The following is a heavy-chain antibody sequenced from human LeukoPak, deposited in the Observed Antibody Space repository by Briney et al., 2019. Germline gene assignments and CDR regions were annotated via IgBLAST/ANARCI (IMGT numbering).Heavy chain of an antibody. CDR2: ISSSGSTI. CDR1: GFTFSSYS. Sequence: PGGSLRLSCAASGFTFSSYSMNWVRQAPGKGLEWVSYISSSGSTIYYADSVKGRFTISRDNAKNSLYLQMNGLRAEDTAVYYCARVHLTGDLSLYFDYWGQGTLVTVSS. CDR3: ARVHLTGDLSLYFDY. D-gene: IGHD7-27*01. V-gene: IGHV3-48*04. J-gene: IGHJ4*02.